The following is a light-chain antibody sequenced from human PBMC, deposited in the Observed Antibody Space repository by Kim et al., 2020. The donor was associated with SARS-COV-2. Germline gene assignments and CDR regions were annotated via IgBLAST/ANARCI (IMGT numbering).Light chain of an antibody. V-gene: IGLV2-8*01. J-gene: IGLJ2*01. CDR3: SSYAGSNVV. CDR2: EVS. Sequence: QSALTQPPSASGSPGQSVTISCTGTSSDVGGYNYVSWYQQHPGKAPKLMIYEVSKRPSGVPDRFSGSKSCNTASLTVSGLQAEDEADYYCSSYAGSNVVFGGGTQLTVL. CDR1: SSDVGGYNY.